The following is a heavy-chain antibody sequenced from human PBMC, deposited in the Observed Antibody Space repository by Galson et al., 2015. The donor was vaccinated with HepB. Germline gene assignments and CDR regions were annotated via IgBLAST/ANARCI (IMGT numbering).Heavy chain of an antibody. Sequence: SLRLSCAASGFTFSSYAMNWVRQAPGKGLEWVSGIGGSGGRTYYADSVKGRFTISRDNSKNTLFLQMNSLRAEDTAVYYCAKDPYDSTGYYPYYFEYWGQGTLVTVSS. V-gene: IGHV3-23*01. CDR2: IGGSGGRT. J-gene: IGHJ4*02. D-gene: IGHD3-22*01. CDR1: GFTFSSYA. CDR3: AKDPYDSTGYYPYYFEY.